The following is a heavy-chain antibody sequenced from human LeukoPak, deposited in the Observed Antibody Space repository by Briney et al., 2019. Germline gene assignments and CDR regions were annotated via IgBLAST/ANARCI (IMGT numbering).Heavy chain of an antibody. V-gene: IGHV3-30-3*01. CDR2: ISYDGSNK. D-gene: IGHD6-13*01. Sequence: GGSLRLSCAASGFTFSSYAMHWVRQAPGKGLEWVAVISYDGSNKYYADSVKGRFTISRDNSKNTLYLQMNSLRAEDTAVYYCARTYSSSWPNWFDPWGQGTLVTVSS. J-gene: IGHJ5*02. CDR3: ARTYSSSWPNWFDP. CDR1: GFTFSSYA.